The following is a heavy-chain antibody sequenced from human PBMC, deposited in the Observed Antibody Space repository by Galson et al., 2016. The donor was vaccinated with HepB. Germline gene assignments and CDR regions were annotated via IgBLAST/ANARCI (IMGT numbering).Heavy chain of an antibody. CDR1: GFSLSTYG. Sequence: SLRLSCAASGFSLSTYGVHWVRQAPGKGLEWVAVISYDGSNKYQADSVKGRFTISRDNSKNTLYVQMNSLRAEDTAVYYCARDDFGDSIDYWGQGTLVTVSS. J-gene: IGHJ4*02. CDR2: ISYDGSNK. V-gene: IGHV3-30*03. CDR3: ARDDFGDSIDY. D-gene: IGHD4-17*01.